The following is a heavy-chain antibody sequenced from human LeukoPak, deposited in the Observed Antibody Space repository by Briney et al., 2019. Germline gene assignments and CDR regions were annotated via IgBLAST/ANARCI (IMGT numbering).Heavy chain of an antibody. CDR3: ASSSSGWFWNY. D-gene: IGHD6-19*01. V-gene: IGHV4-4*07. CDR1: GGSISSYY. CDR2: IYTSGGT. J-gene: IGHJ4*02. Sequence: PSETLSLTCTVSGGSISSYYWSWIRQPAGKGREWIGRIYTSGGTNYNPSLKSRVTMSVDTSKNQFSLKLSSVTAAVTAVYYCASSSSGWFWNYWGQGTLVTVSS.